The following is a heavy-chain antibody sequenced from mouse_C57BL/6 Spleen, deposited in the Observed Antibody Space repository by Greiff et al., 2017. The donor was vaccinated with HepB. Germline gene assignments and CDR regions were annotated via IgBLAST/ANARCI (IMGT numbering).Heavy chain of an antibody. Sequence: VQLQESGAELARPGASVKLSCTASGYTFTSYGISWVNQRTGQGLEWIGEIYPRSGNTYYNEKFKGKATLTADKSSSTAYMELRRLTSEDTAVYSCTRNTTVVDTENFDYWGQGTTLTVSS. D-gene: IGHD1-1*01. CDR2: IYPRSGNT. V-gene: IGHV1-81*01. J-gene: IGHJ2*01. CDR3: TRNTTVVDTENFDY. CDR1: GYTFTSYG.